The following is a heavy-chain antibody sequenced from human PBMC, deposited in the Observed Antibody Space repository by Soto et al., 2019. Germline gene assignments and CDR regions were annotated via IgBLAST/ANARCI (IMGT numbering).Heavy chain of an antibody. D-gene: IGHD3-10*01. CDR2: ITHSGGT. V-gene: IGHV4-34*02. CDR1: GGSFSGYY. CDR3: ARVLMLRGTIVPEGYSYHMDL. Sequence: QVQLQQWGAGLLKPSETLSLTCAIYGGSFSGYYWSWIRQSPGKGLVWIGEITHSGGTNYNPSLKRRVTISINPSRNWFSLRLSALTAADTAVYYCARVLMLRGTIVPEGYSYHMDLWGKGTTVTVSS. J-gene: IGHJ6*03.